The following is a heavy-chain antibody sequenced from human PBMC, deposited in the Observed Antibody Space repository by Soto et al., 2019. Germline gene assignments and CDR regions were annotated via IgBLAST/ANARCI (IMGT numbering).Heavy chain of an antibody. CDR1: GGSISSSSYY. CDR3: AGQRWGYCSGGSCSSYYYYYMDV. J-gene: IGHJ6*03. CDR2: IYYSGST. Sequence: SETLSLTCTVSGGSISSSSYYWGWILHPPGKGLEWIGSIYYSGSTYYNPSLKSRVTISVDTSKNQFSLKLSSVTAADTAVYYCAGQRWGYCSGGSCSSYYYYYMDVWGKGTTVTVSS. V-gene: IGHV4-39*01. D-gene: IGHD2-15*01.